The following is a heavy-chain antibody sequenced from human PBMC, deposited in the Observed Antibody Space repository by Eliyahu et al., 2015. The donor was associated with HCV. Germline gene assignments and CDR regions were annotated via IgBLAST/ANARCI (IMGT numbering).Heavy chain of an antibody. V-gene: IGHV3-15*01. D-gene: IGHD3-10*01. CDR2: IKSKTDGGTT. CDR3: TTGAPGGFDYYLDV. Sequence: EVQLVESGGGLVXPGGSXXLSCAASGFXFXXAWVXWVRQAPGKGLEWIGRIKSKTDGGTTDYAAPVKGRFTISRDDSKSTLYLQMNSLKTEDTAVYYCTTGAPGGFDYYLDVWGQGTTVTVSS. J-gene: IGHJ6*03. CDR1: GFXFXXAW.